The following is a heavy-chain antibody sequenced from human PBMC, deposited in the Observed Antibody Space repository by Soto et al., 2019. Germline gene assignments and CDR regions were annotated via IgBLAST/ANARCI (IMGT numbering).Heavy chain of an antibody. CDR3: ARGYGRNFDY. D-gene: IGHD5-18*01. V-gene: IGHV4-30-2*01. CDR2: IYHSGTS. J-gene: IGHJ4*02. Sequence: SETLSLTCAVSGDSISSGGFSWSWIRQPPGKGLEWIGYIYHSGTSFYNPSLKSRVTISVDGSKNQFSLKVNSVTAADTAVYYCARGYGRNFDYWGQGTLVTVSS. CDR1: GDSISSGGFS.